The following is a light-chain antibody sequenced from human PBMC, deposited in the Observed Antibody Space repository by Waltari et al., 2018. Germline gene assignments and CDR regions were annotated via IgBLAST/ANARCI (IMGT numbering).Light chain of an antibody. J-gene: IGLJ2*01. Sequence: QSALTQSPSASGSPGQSVTFSCTGTSRDVGGYKYVSWYQQHPGKAPKLLIYEVNKRPSGVPDRFSASKSGNTASLTVSGLQPEDDAVYYCSSYAGNNNLERFGGGTKLTVL. V-gene: IGLV2-8*01. CDR2: EVN. CDR3: SSYAGNNNLER. CDR1: SRDVGGYKY.